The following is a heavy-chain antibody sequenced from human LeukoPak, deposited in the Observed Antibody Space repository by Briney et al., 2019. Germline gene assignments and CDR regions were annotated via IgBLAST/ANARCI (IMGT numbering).Heavy chain of an antibody. CDR3: ARGDEGYFDY. V-gene: IGHV4-34*01. Sequence: SETLSLTCAVYGGSFSGYYWSWIRQPPGKGLEWIGEINHSGSTNYNPSLKSRVTTSVDTSKNQFSLKLSSVTAADTAVYYCARGDEGYFDYWGQGTLVTVSS. J-gene: IGHJ4*02. CDR2: INHSGST. CDR1: GGSFSGYY.